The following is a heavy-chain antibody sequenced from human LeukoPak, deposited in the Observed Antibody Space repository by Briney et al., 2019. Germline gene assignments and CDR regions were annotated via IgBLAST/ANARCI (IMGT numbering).Heavy chain of an antibody. J-gene: IGHJ4*02. CDR2: INHSGST. D-gene: IGHD3-10*01. Sequence: SETLSLTCTVSGGSISSYYWSWIRQPPGKGLEWIGEINHSGSTNYNPSLKSRVTISVDTSKNQFSLKLSSVTAADTAVYYCARASQTPGSFDYWGQGTLVTVSS. V-gene: IGHV4-34*01. CDR1: GGSISSYY. CDR3: ARASQTPGSFDY.